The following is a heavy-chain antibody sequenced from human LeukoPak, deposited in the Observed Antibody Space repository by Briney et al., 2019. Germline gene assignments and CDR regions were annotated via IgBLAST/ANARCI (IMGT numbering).Heavy chain of an antibody. J-gene: IGHJ4*02. D-gene: IGHD3-10*01. CDR1: GGSFSGYY. CDR2: INHSGST. Sequence: SETLSLTCAVYGGSFSGYYWSWIRQPPGKGLEWIGEINHSGSTNYNPSLKSRVTISVDTSKNQFSLKLSSVTAADTAVYYCARDGWGVYFDYWGQGTLVTVSS. CDR3: ARDGWGVYFDY. V-gene: IGHV4-34*01.